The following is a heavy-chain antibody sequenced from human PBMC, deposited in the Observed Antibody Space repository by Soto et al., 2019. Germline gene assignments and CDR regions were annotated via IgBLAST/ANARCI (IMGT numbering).Heavy chain of an antibody. V-gene: IGHV1-2*04. CDR1: GYTFTGYY. CDR3: AREGEGCRGGSCYVHAFDI. D-gene: IGHD2-15*01. CDR2: INPNSGGT. Sequence: GASVKVSCKASGYTFTGYYMHWVRQAPGQGLEWMGWINPNSGGTNYAQKFQGWVTMTRDTSISTAYMELSRLRSDDTAVYYCAREGEGCRGGSCYVHAFDIWGQGTMVTVSS. J-gene: IGHJ3*02.